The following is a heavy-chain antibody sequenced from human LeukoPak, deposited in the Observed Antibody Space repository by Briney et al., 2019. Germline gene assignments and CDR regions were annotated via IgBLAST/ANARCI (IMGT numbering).Heavy chain of an antibody. CDR1: GFTFSSYV. CDR3: AKSGFGESASYNWFDP. D-gene: IGHD3-10*01. Sequence: GGSLRLSCSASGFTFSSYVMHWVRQAPGTGLEYVSAISTNGVSTYYADSVKGRFTISRDNSKNTLYLQMNSLRAEDTAVYYCAKSGFGESASYNWFDPWGQGTLVTVSS. V-gene: IGHV3-64*04. CDR2: ISTNGVST. J-gene: IGHJ5*02.